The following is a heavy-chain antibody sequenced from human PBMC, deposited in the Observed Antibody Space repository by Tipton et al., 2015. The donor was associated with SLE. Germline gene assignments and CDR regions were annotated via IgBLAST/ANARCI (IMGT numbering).Heavy chain of an antibody. D-gene: IGHD2-15*01. CDR1: GFTFSNYA. V-gene: IGHV3-30*04. Sequence: QLVQSGGGVVQPGRSLRLSCAASGFTFSNYAVHWVRQAPGKGLEWVAVISFDGSNKYYADSVKGRFTISRDNSKNTLYLQMNSLRAEDTAMYYCARGVVVVAATQADYWGQGTLVTASS. CDR2: ISFDGSNK. CDR3: ARGVVVVAATQADY. J-gene: IGHJ4*02.